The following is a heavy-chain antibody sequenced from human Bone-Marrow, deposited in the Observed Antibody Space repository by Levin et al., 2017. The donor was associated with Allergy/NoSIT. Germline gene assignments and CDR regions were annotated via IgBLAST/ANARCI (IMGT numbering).Heavy chain of an antibody. CDR2: IYSGGTT. CDR1: GFTVSSFY. J-gene: IGHJ4*02. V-gene: IGHV3-53*01. D-gene: IGHD1-14*01. Sequence: QPGGSLRLSCAASGFTVSSFYMSWVRQAPGKGLEWLSVIYSGGTTYYADSVMGRFTLSRDNSKNTLYLQMNSLRAEDTAVYYCARDRAGYLDYWGQGTLVTVSS. CDR3: ARDRAGYLDY.